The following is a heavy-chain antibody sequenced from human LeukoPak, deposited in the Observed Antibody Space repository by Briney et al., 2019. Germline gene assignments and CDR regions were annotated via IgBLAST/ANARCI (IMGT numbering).Heavy chain of an antibody. V-gene: IGHV3-21*01. CDR2: LSSSTYI. J-gene: IGHJ2*01. Sequence: PGGSLRLSCAASGFTFSSYSMNWVRQAPGKGLEWVSSLSSSTYIYYADSVKGRFTISRDNAKNSLYLQMNSLRAEDTAVYYCARRIATRERRPYWYFDLWGRGTLVTVSS. D-gene: IGHD5-24*01. CDR3: ARRIATRERRPYWYFDL. CDR1: GFTFSSYS.